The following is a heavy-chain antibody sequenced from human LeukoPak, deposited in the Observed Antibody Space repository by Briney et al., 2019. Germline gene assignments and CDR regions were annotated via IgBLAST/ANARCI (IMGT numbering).Heavy chain of an antibody. CDR3: ARDYGGNSGALDAFDI. V-gene: IGHV1-8*03. CDR2: MNPNSGNT. Sequence: ASVKVSCKASGYIFTGYYMHWVRQAPGQGLEWMGWMNPNSGNTGYAQKFQGRVTITRNTSISTAYMELSSLRSEDTAVYYCARDYGGNSGALDAFDIWGQGTMVTVSS. D-gene: IGHD4-23*01. J-gene: IGHJ3*02. CDR1: GYIFTGYY.